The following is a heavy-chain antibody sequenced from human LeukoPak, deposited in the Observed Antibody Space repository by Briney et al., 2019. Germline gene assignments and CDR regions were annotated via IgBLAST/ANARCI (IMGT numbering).Heavy chain of an antibody. D-gene: IGHD4-17*01. V-gene: IGHV3-30*14. CDR2: MSHDGSNI. J-gene: IGHJ4*02. Sequence: GGSLRLSCVSSRFTFSNYVLYWVRQAPGKGLEWVAGMSHDGSNIYYADPVKGRFTVSRDNSKYTLYLQMNSLRVEDTAVYSCARESFGDYYFDYWGQGTLVTVSS. CDR1: RFTFSNYV. CDR3: ARESFGDYYFDY.